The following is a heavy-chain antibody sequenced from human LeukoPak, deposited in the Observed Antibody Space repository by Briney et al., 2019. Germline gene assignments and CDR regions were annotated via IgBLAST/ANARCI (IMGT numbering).Heavy chain of an antibody. V-gene: IGHV4-39*06. J-gene: IGHJ4*02. CDR2: TNHSGST. CDR3: ARGSSGYYLSFYRY. CDR1: GGSISSSSYY. Sequence: SETLSLTCTVSGGSISSSSYYWGWIRQPPRNELEWIGETNHSGSTNYNPSLNRRVTIPVDTSKNQFPLWLSSVAAADAAVYYCARGSSGYYLSFYRYWGQGTLVTVSS. D-gene: IGHD3-22*01.